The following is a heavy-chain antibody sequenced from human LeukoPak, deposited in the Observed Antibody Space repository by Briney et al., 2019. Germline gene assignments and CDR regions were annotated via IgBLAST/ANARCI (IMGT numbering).Heavy chain of an antibody. CDR3: ARLPGSYYYYYMDV. CDR1: GGSISSSSYY. D-gene: IGHD3-10*01. Sequence: SETLSLTCSVSGGSISSSSYYWGWIRQPPGKGLEWIGRINYSGSTYYNPSLKSRVTISVDTSKNQFSLKLSSVTAADTAVYYCARLPGSYYYYYMDVWGKGTTVSISS. CDR2: INYSGST. V-gene: IGHV4-39*01. J-gene: IGHJ6*03.